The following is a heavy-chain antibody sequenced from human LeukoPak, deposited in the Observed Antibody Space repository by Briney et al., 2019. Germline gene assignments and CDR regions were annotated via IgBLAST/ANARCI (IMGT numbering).Heavy chain of an antibody. D-gene: IGHD6-13*01. Sequence: SETLSLTCTVSGGSISNYYWSWIRQPPGEGLEWIGYMYYGGSTNYNPSLKSRVTISADTSKNQFSLKLSSVTAADTAVYYCAGGLIAAAGTRVDYWGQGTLVTVSS. CDR2: MYYGGST. CDR1: GGSISNYY. CDR3: AGGLIAAAGTRVDY. V-gene: IGHV4-59*01. J-gene: IGHJ4*02.